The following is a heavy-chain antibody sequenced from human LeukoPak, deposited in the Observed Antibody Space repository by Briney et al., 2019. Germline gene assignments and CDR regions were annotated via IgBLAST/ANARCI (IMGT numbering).Heavy chain of an antibody. D-gene: IGHD3-10*01. J-gene: IGHJ6*02. CDR1: GYTLTELS. V-gene: IGHV1-24*01. CDR3: ARDFGYYGSGSYLGMDV. Sequence: GASVKVSCKVSGYTLTELSMHWVRQAPGEGLEWMGGFDPEDGETIYAQKFQGRVTMTEDTSTDTAYMELSSLRAEDTAVYYCARDFGYYGSGSYLGMDVWGQGTTVTVSS. CDR2: FDPEDGET.